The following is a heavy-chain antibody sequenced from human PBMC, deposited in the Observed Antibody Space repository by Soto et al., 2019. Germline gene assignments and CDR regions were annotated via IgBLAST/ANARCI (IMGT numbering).Heavy chain of an antibody. V-gene: IGHV1-69*02. Sequence: QVQLVQSGAEVRKPGSSVKVSCKASGGTFSSYSISWVRQAPGQGLEWMGRIIPLFGIANYAQNFQGRLTIXAXKXXSTAYMELSSLSSEDTAVYYCARGMSTVTTGDFDYWGQGTLVTVSS. J-gene: IGHJ4*02. CDR1: GGTFSSYS. CDR3: ARGMSTVTTGDFDY. D-gene: IGHD4-17*01. CDR2: IIPLFGIA.